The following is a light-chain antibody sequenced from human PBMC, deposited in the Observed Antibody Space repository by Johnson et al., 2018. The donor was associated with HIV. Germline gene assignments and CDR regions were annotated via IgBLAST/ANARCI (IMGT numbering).Light chain of an antibody. J-gene: IGLJ1*01. CDR3: GTWDSSLRAGYV. Sequence: QSILTQPPSVSAAPGQKVTISCSGSSSNIVRNYVSWYQQLPGTAPKLLIFDNNKRPSGIPDRFSASKSGTSATLGITGLQTGDEADYYCGTWDSSLRAGYVSGTGTKVTVL. V-gene: IGLV1-51*01. CDR1: SSNIVRNY. CDR2: DNN.